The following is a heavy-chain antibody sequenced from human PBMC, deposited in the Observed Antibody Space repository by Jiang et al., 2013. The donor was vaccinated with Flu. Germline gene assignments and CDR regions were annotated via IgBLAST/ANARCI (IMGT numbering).Heavy chain of an antibody. CDR2: ISYDGSNK. CDR3: ARDRRTIFDY. CDR1: GFTFSSYA. Sequence: VQLLESGGGVVQPGRSLRLSCAASGFTFSSYAMHWVRQAPGKGLEWVAVISYDGSNKYYADSVKGRFTISRDNSKNTLYLQMNSLRAEDTAVYYCARDRRTIFDYWGQGTLVTVSS. J-gene: IGHJ4*02. V-gene: IGHV3-30-3*01.